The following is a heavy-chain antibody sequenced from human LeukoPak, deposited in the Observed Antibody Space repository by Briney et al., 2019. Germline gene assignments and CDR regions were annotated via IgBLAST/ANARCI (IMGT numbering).Heavy chain of an antibody. D-gene: IGHD6-13*01. J-gene: IGHJ4*02. CDR3: ARAISSWYRGYYFDY. CDR2: ISSSSSYI. Sequence: GGSLRLSCAASGFTFSSYSMNWVRQAPGKGLEWVSSISSSSSYIYYADSVKGRFTISRDNAKNSLYLQMNSLRAEDTAVYYCARAISSWYRGYYFDYWGQGTLVTVSS. CDR1: GFTFSSYS. V-gene: IGHV3-21*01.